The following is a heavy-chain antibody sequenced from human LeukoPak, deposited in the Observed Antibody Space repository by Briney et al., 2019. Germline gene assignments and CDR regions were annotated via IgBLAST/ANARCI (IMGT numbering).Heavy chain of an antibody. CDR1: GGSISSYY. V-gene: IGHV4-59*12. J-gene: IGHJ5*02. CDR3: ARSSTRANWFDP. Sequence: SETLSLTCTVSGGSISSYYWSWIRQPPGKGLEWIGYIYYSGSTNYNPSLKSRVTISVDTSKNQFSLKLSSVTAADTAVYYCARSSTRANWFDPWGQGTLVTVSS. CDR2: IYYSGST.